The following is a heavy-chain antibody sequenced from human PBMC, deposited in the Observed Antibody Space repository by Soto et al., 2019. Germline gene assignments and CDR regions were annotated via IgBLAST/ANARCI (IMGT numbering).Heavy chain of an antibody. D-gene: IGHD3-3*01. CDR1: GFSISTYD. V-gene: IGHV3-23*01. CDR3: AKEDDEWTKGHFDL. Sequence: EMQLLESGGGWVQPGGSLRLSCAASGFSISTYDMSWVRQTPGKGLEWVSGTSASDGSAYYSDSVRGRFTIARDNAKNTLYVEMNSLRSEDTGIYYCAKEDDEWTKGHFDLWGQGTLVTVSS. J-gene: IGHJ3*01. CDR2: TSASDGSA.